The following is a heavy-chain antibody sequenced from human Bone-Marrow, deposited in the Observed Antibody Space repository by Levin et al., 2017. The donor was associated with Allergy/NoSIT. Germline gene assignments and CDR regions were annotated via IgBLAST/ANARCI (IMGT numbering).Heavy chain of an antibody. D-gene: IGHD3-10*01. CDR1: GFAFGSYS. V-gene: IGHV3-64*02. J-gene: IGHJ4*02. CDR3: TRDQRGSGIFDY. CDR2: ISHNGAGT. Sequence: GGSLRLSCEGTGFAFGSYSMLWIRQSPGTGFEYVSAISHNGAGTYYGDSVAGRFTISRDNSKNTVVLQMDSLRAEDMGVYYCTRDQRGSGIFDYWGQGALVIVSS.